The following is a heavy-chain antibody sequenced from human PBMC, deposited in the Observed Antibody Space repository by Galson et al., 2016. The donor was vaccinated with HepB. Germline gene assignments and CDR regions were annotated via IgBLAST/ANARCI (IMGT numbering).Heavy chain of an antibody. V-gene: IGHV4-61*02. Sequence: TLSLTCTVSGGSISSGSYYWSWIRQPAGKGLEWIGRIYTRGGTNYNPSLKTRVTISIDTSKNQFSLNLSSVTAADTAVYYCARVCSSSSCYGSADYWGQGTLVTVSS. CDR1: GGSISSGSYY. CDR2: IYTRGGT. J-gene: IGHJ4*02. CDR3: ARVCSSSSCYGSADY. D-gene: IGHD2-2*01.